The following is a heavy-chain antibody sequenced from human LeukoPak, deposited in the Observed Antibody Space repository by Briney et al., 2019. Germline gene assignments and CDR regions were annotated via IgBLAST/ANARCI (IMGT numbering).Heavy chain of an antibody. Sequence: SETLSLTCTVSGGSINSYYWTWIRQPPGKGLEWIANVYNSGSTNYNPSLKSRVTISVDMFKNQFSLKPTSVTAADTAVYYCARLRSGMDVWGQGTTVTVSS. CDR3: ARLRSGMDV. CDR2: VYNSGST. J-gene: IGHJ6*02. V-gene: IGHV4-59*01. CDR1: GGSINSYY.